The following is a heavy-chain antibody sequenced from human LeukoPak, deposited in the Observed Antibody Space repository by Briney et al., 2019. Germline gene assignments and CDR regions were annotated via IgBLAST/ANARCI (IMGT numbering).Heavy chain of an antibody. Sequence: PSETLSLTCTVSGGSITNTNYYWAWIRQPPGEGLEWIGSVYHSGITYYTPSLKSRVTMSVDTSKNQFSLKLSSVTAADTAVYYCARDQREWELLRHYYYYYMDVWGKGTTVTVSS. V-gene: IGHV4-39*07. CDR2: VYHSGIT. CDR3: ARDQREWELLRHYYYYYMDV. CDR1: GGSITNTNYY. J-gene: IGHJ6*03. D-gene: IGHD1-26*01.